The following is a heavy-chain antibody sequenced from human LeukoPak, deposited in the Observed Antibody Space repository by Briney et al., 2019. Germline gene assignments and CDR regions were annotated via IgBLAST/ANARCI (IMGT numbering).Heavy chain of an antibody. CDR2: ITSGGDYI. J-gene: IGHJ3*02. Sequence: GGSLRLSCAASGFSVRDYSMSWIRQAPGKGLEWVSYITSGGDYIYYADSVQGRFTISRDNAKNSLYLQMNSLRAEETAVYYCAKDRAVGGAFDIWGQGTMVTVSS. CDR3: AKDRAVGGAFDI. D-gene: IGHD4-23*01. CDR1: GFSVRDYS. V-gene: IGHV3-11*01.